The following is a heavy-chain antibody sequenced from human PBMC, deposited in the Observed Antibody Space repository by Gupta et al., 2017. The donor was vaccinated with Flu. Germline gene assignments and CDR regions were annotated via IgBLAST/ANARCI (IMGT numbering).Heavy chain of an antibody. CDR3: ARDLRYGDYVPLPGY. Sequence: QVQLQESGPGLVKPSQPLSPTCTVSGGSISSGRYYWSWIRQPAGKGLEWIGRIYASGSPNYSPSLKSRVTISVDTSKNQFSLKLSSVTAADTAVYYCARDLRYGDYVPLPGYWGQGTLVTVSS. CDR2: IYASGSP. D-gene: IGHD4-17*01. J-gene: IGHJ4*02. V-gene: IGHV4-61*02. CDR1: GGSISSGRYY.